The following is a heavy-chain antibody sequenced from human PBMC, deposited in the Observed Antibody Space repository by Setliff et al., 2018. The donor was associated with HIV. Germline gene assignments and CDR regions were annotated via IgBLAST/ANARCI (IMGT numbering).Heavy chain of an antibody. CDR2: IIPIFGTA. V-gene: IGHV1-69*05. D-gene: IGHD3-10*01. CDR3: ARDLSGGGRGVIRGQVDY. Sequence: SVKVSCKASGGTFSCYAISWVRQAPGQGLEWMGGIIPIFGTANYAQKFQGRVTINTDESTSTAYMELSSLRSEDTAVYFCARDLSGGGRGVIRGQVDYWGQGTLVTVSS. CDR1: GGTFSCYA. J-gene: IGHJ4*02.